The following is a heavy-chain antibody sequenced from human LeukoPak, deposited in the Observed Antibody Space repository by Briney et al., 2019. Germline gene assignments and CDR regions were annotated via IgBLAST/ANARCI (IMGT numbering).Heavy chain of an antibody. D-gene: IGHD1-26*01. CDR3: ARDRLTSGSYFFDY. V-gene: IGHV3-48*01. J-gene: IGHJ4*02. CDR1: AFTFSDYS. Sequence: PGGSLRLSCAASAFTFSDYSMNWVRQAPGKGLEWISYISGRSSTIYYADSVRGRLTISRDNAKNSMYLQMNSLRAEDTAVYYCARDRLTSGSYFFDYWGQGTLVTVSS. CDR2: ISGRSSTI.